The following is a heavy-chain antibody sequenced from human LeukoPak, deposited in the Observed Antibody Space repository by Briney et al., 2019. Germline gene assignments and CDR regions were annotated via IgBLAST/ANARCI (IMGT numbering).Heavy chain of an antibody. J-gene: IGHJ5*02. V-gene: IGHV3-23*01. CDR2: ISGTGGTT. CDR1: GFTFDYYG. D-gene: IGHD2-8*02. CDR3: AKGQPPYCTSDTCHRFDWFDP. Sequence: GGTLRLSCAASGFTFDYYGMSWVRQAPAKGLEWVSTISGTGGTTYYADSVKGRFTISRDNSKSSLYLQLNSLRAEDTATYYCAKGQPPYCTSDTCHRFDWFDPWGQGTLVTVSS.